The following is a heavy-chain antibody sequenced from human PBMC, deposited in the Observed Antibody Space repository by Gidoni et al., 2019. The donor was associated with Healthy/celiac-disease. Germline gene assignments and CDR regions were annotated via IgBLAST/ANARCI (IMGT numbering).Heavy chain of an antibody. CDR2: IYSGGST. D-gene: IGHD3-3*01. CDR3: ARESHTILGYYGMDV. Sequence: EVQLVETGGGLLQPGGSLRLSCAASGFTVSSNYMSWFRQAPGKGLEWVSVIYSGGSTYYADSVKGRFNISRDNSKNTLYLQMNSLRAEDTAVYYCARESHTILGYYGMDVWGQGTTVTVSS. J-gene: IGHJ6*02. CDR1: GFTVSSNY. V-gene: IGHV3-53*02.